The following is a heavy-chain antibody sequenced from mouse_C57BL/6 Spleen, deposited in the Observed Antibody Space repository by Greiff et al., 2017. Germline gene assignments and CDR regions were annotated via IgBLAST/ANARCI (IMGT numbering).Heavy chain of an antibody. J-gene: IGHJ4*01. CDR3: ARKGPSNYAGMDY. CDR2: IWSGGST. V-gene: IGHV2-2*01. D-gene: IGHD2-5*01. CDR1: GFSLTSYG. Sequence: VKLVESGPGLVQPSQSLSITCTVSGFSLTSYGVHWVRQSPGKGLEWLGVIWSGGSTDYNAAFISRLSISKDNSKSQVFFKMNSLQADDTAIYYCARKGPSNYAGMDYWGQGTSVTVSS.